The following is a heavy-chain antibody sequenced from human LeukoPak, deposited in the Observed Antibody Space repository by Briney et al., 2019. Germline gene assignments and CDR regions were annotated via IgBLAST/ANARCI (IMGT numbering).Heavy chain of an antibody. CDR1: GGTFSSYA. J-gene: IGHJ4*02. CDR3: ARGSVVIDPSGFDY. D-gene: IGHD3-22*01. Sequence: SVKVSCKASGGTFSSYAISWVRQAPGQGLEWMGGIIPIFGTANHAQKFQGRVTITADESTSTAYMELSSLRSEDTAVYYCARGSVVIDPSGFDYWGQGTLVTVSS. CDR2: IIPIFGTA. V-gene: IGHV1-69*01.